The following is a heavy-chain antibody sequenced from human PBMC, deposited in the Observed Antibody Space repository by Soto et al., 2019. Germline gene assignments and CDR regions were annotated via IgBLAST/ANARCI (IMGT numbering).Heavy chain of an antibody. CDR2: INAGNGNT. J-gene: IGHJ5*02. Sequence: GASVKVSCKASGYTFTSYAMHWVRQAPGQRHEWMGWINAGNGNTKYSQKLQGRVTITRDTSASTAYMKMSSLSSEDTAVYYCARALNGYCSGGSCYLPFDPWGQGTLVTVSS. CDR3: ARALNGYCSGGSCYLPFDP. V-gene: IGHV1-3*01. D-gene: IGHD2-15*01. CDR1: GYTFTSYA.